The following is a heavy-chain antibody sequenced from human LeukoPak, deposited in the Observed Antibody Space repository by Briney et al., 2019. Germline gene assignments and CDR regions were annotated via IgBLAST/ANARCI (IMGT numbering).Heavy chain of an antibody. CDR2: ISSSSSTI. CDR1: GFTFSSYS. CDR3: ARAPDSSGWFGDAFDI. Sequence: GGSLRLSCAASGFTFSSYSMNWVRQAPGKGLEWVSYISSSSSTIYYADSVKGRFTISRDNAKNSLYLQMNSLRAEDTAVYYCARAPDSSGWFGDAFDIWGQGTMVTVSS. V-gene: IGHV3-48*01. J-gene: IGHJ3*02. D-gene: IGHD6-19*01.